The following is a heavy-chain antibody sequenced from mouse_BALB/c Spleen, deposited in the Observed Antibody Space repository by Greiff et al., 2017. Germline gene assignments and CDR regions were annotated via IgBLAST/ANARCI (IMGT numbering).Heavy chain of an antibody. Sequence: VKLMESGPGLVAPSQSLSITCTVSGFSFTSYGVHWVRQPPGKGLEWLGVIWAGGSTNYNSALMSRLSISKDNSKSQVFFKMHSLQTDDTAMYYCASTYGNYPYAMDYWGQGTSVTVSS. V-gene: IGHV2-9*02. CDR1: GFSFTSYG. CDR2: IWAGGST. J-gene: IGHJ4*01. CDR3: ASTYGNYPYAMDY. D-gene: IGHD2-1*01.